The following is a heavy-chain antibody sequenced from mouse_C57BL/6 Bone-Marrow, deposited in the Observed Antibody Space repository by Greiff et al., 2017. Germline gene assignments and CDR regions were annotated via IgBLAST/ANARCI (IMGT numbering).Heavy chain of an antibody. D-gene: IGHD1-1*01. V-gene: IGHV14-2*01. J-gene: IGHJ1*03. CDR1: GFNIKDYY. CDR3: AREDYDGSIEV. Sequence: VQLQQSGAELVKPGASVKLSCTASGFNIKDYYMNWVKQRTEQGLEWIGRFDPEDGETKYAPKFQGKATMTADTSSNTAYLQLSSLTSEDTAVYDCAREDYDGSIEVWGTGNTVTV. CDR2: FDPEDGET.